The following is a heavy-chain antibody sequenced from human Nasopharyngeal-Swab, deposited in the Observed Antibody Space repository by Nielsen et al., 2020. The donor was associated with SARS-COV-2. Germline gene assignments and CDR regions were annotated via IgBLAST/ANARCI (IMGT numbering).Heavy chain of an antibody. J-gene: IGHJ4*02. CDR1: GFTFGDYA. D-gene: IGHD2-15*01. V-gene: IGHV3-49*03. Sequence: GGSLRLSCTASGFTFGDYAMSWFRQAPGKGLEWVGFIRSEAYGGTPQYAASVKGRFTISRDNSKSVAYLQMNSLTTEDTAVYYCTRDDPPYCSGGSCQGNYWGQGTLVTVSS. CDR3: TRDDPPYCSGGSCQGNY. CDR2: IRSEAYGGTP.